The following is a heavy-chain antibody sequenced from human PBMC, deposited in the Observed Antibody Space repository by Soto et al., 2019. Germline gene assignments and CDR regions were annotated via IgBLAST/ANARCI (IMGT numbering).Heavy chain of an antibody. CDR2: ISSSSSYT. D-gene: IGHD3-3*01. J-gene: IGHJ4*02. V-gene: IGHV3-11*06. CDR1: GFTFSDYY. CDR3: ARGGSDYDFWSGYGANDY. Sequence: PGGSLRLSCAASGFTFSDYYMSWIRQAPGKGLEWVSYISSSSSYTNYADSVKGRFTISRDNAKNSLYLQMNSLRAEDTAVYYCARGGSDYDFWSGYGANDYWGQGTLVTVSS.